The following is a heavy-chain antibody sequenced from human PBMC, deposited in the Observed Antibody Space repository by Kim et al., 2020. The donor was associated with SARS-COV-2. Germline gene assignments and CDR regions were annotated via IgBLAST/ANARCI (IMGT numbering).Heavy chain of an antibody. Sequence: SETLSLTCTVSGGSISSGSYYWSWIRQPAGKGLEWIGRIYTSGSTNYNPSLKSRVTISVDTSKNQFSLKLSSVTAADTAVYYCARDRRLTMVRGVISGWFDPWGQGTLVTVSS. J-gene: IGHJ5*02. CDR2: IYTSGST. CDR1: GGSISSGSYY. V-gene: IGHV4-61*02. D-gene: IGHD3-10*01. CDR3: ARDRRLTMVRGVISGWFDP.